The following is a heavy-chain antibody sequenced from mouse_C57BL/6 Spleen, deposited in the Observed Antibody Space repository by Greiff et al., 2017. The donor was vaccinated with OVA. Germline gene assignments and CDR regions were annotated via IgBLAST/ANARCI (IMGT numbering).Heavy chain of an antibody. CDR2: IYPRSGNT. D-gene: IGHD3-1*01. CDR1: GYTFTSYG. J-gene: IGHJ2*01. V-gene: IGHV1-81*01. Sequence: VMLVESGAELARPGASVKLSCKASGYTFTSYGISWVKQRTGQGLEWIGEIYPRSGNTYYNEKFKGKATLTADKSSSTAYMELRSLTSEDSAVYFCARARELEDYFDYWGQGTTLTVSS. CDR3: ARARELEDYFDY.